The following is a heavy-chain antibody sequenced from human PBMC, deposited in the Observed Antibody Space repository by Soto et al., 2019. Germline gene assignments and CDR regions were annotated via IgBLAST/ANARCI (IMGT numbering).Heavy chain of an antibody. J-gene: IGHJ4*02. D-gene: IGHD3-22*01. V-gene: IGHV6-1*01. CDR3: AHSPGYYDSSGYSTPYFDY. Sequence: PSQTLSLTCAISGDSVSSNSAAWNWIRQSPSRGLEWLGRTYYGSKWYNDYAVSVKSRITINPDTSKNQLSLQLNSVTPEDTAVYYCAHSPGYYDSSGYSTPYFDYWGQGTLVTVSS. CDR1: GDSVSSNSAA. CDR2: TYYGSKWYN.